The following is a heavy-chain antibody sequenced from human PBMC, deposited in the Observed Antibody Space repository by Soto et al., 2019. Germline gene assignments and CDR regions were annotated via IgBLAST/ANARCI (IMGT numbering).Heavy chain of an antibody. CDR2: ISAYNGNT. V-gene: IGHV1-18*01. J-gene: IGHJ6*03. D-gene: IGHD4-17*01. CDR3: ASSAYGDYLNVGYYYNYMDV. CDR1: GYTFTSDG. Sequence: QVQLVQSGAEVKKPGASVKVSCKASGYTFTSDGISWVRQAPGQGLEWMGWISAYNGNTNYAQKLQGRVTMTANTSTSTAYIELRSLRSDDTAVYYCASSAYGDYLNVGYYYNYMDVWGKGTTVTVAS.